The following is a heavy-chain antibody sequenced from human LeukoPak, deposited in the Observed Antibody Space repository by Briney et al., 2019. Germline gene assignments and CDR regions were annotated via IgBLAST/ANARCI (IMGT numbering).Heavy chain of an antibody. CDR2: IIPIFGTA. CDR3: ARDPYGSGSYPDY. J-gene: IGHJ4*02. Sequence: SVKVSCKASGGTFSSYAISWVRQAPGQGLEWMGGIIPIFGTANYAQKFQGRVTMTRDTSTSTVYMELSSLRSEDTAVYYCARDPYGSGSYPDYWGQGTLVTVSS. V-gene: IGHV1-69*05. D-gene: IGHD3-10*01. CDR1: GGTFSSYA.